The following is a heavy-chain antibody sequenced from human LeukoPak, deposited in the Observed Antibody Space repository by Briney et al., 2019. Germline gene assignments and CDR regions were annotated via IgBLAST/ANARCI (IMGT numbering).Heavy chain of an antibody. CDR1: GYSISSGYY. Sequence: PSETLSLTCAVSGYSISSGYYWGWVRQSPGRGLEWIGSIYHSGSTYYNPSLKSRVTISVDTSKNQFSLKLSSVTAADTAVYYCAKDYGDFWSGYPYGYNWFDPWGQGTLVTVSS. D-gene: IGHD3-3*01. J-gene: IGHJ5*02. V-gene: IGHV4-38-2*02. CDR3: AKDYGDFWSGYPYGYNWFDP. CDR2: IYHSGST.